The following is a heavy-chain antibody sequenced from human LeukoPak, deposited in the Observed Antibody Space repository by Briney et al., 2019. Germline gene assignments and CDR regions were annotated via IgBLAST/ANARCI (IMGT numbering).Heavy chain of an antibody. CDR3: AAAAGYCSGGSCYSGFYYYGMDV. Sequence: SETLSLTCTVSGGSISSYYWSWIRQLPGKGLEWIGYIYYSGSTNYNPSLKSRVTISVDTSKNQFSLKLSSVTAADTAVYYCAAAAGYCSGGSCYSGFYYYGMDVWGQGTTVTVSS. CDR1: GGSISSYY. CDR2: IYYSGST. D-gene: IGHD2-15*01. J-gene: IGHJ6*02. V-gene: IGHV4-59*01.